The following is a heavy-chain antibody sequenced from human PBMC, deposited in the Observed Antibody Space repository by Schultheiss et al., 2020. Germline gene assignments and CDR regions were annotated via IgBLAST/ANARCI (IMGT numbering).Heavy chain of an antibody. CDR1: GYTFTGYY. Sequence: ASVKVSCKASGYTFTGYYMHWVRQAPGQGLEWMGWINPNSGGTNYAQKFQGRVTITADESTSTAYMELSSLRSEDTAVYYCARVDTMVRGVPRYWGQGTLVTVSS. V-gene: IGHV1-2*02. CDR3: ARVDTMVRGVPRY. J-gene: IGHJ4*02. D-gene: IGHD3-10*01. CDR2: INPNSGGT.